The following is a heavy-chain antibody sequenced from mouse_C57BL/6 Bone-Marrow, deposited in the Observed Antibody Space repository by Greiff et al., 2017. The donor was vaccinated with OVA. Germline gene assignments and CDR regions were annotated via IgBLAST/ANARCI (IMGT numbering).Heavy chain of an antibody. CDR1: GYTFTDYY. J-gene: IGHJ2*01. CDR2: IYPGSGNT. Sequence: VQLQQSGAELVRPGASVKLSCKASGYTFTDYYINWVKQRPGQGLEWIARIYPGSGNTYYNEKFKGKATLTAEKSSSTAYMQLSSLTSEDSAVYFCASEVDFDYWGQGTTLTVSS. V-gene: IGHV1-76*01. CDR3: ASEVDFDY.